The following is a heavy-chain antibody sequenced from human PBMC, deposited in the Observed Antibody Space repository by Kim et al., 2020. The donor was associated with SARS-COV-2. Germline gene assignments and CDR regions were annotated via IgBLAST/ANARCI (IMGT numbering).Heavy chain of an antibody. J-gene: IGHJ3*02. CDR3: ARGWLRGAFDI. V-gene: IGHV1-46*01. CDR2: T. Sequence: TSYAQKFQGRVTMTRDTSTSTVYMELSSLRSEDTAVYYCARGWLRGAFDIWGQGTMVTVSS. D-gene: IGHD3-22*01.